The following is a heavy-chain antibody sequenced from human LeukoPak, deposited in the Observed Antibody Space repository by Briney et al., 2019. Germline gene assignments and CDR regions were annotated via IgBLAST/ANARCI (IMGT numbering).Heavy chain of an antibody. CDR3: AKGTSSSCYSAPNY. Sequence: GRSLRLSCAASGFTFSSYAMHWVRQAPGKGLEWVAVISYDGSNKYYADSVKGRFTISRDNYKNTLYLQLNSLRAEDTAVYYCAKGTSSSCYSAPNYWGQGTLVTVSS. V-gene: IGHV3-30-3*01. J-gene: IGHJ4*02. CDR1: GFTFSSYA. CDR2: ISYDGSNK. D-gene: IGHD2-15*01.